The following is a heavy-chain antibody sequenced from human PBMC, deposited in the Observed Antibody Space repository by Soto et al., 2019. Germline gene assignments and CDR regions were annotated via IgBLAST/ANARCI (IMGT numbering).Heavy chain of an antibody. V-gene: IGHV3-73*01. CDR2: IRSKANSYAT. CDR3: TQDLGGYDY. Sequence: EVQLVESGGGLVQPGGSLKLSCAASGFTFSGSAMHWVRQASGKGLEWVGRIRSKANSYATAYAASVKGRFTISRDDSKHTAYLQMNSLKTEDTAVYYCTQDLGGYDYWGQGTLVTVSS. CDR1: GFTFSGSA. J-gene: IGHJ4*02. D-gene: IGHD5-12*01.